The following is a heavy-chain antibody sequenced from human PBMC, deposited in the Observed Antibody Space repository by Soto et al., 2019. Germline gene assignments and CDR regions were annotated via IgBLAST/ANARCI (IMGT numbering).Heavy chain of an antibody. J-gene: IGHJ5*02. D-gene: IGHD5-12*01. CDR2: ISDIGGTR. CDR3: AKEASYSHQGWFDP. V-gene: IGHV3-23*01. CDR1: GFTFGSYA. Sequence: PGGSLRLSCVASGFTFGSYAMSWVRQAPGRGLQWVSNISDIGGTRNYAGSVKGRFTISRDNSKNTLYLQMNSLRVEDTAVYYCAKEASYSHQGWFDPWGQGTLVTVSS.